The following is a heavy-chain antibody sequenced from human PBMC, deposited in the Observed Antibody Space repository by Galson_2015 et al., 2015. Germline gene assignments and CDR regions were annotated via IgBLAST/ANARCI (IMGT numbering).Heavy chain of an antibody. V-gene: IGHV3-49*03. D-gene: IGHD3-22*01. CDR3: TRDGYYDRPENAFDI. Sequence: SLRLSCAASGFTFGDYAMSWFRQAPGKGLEWVGFIRSKAYGGTTEYAASVKGRFTISRDDSKSIAYLQMNILKTEDTAVYYCTRDGYYDRPENAFDIGGQGTMVTVSS. J-gene: IGHJ3*02. CDR2: IRSKAYGGTT. CDR1: GFTFGDYA.